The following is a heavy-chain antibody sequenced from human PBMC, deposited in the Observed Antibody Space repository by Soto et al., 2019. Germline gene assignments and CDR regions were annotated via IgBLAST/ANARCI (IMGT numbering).Heavy chain of an antibody. D-gene: IGHD2-2*02. CDR1: GDSINNGNYY. J-gene: IGHJ4*02. CDR2: VHYSGRI. Sequence: QVQLQESGPGLVKPSQTLSLTCTVSGDSINNGNYYWTWIRQHPGKGLEWIGHVHYSGRIYYNPSLTSRVTMSVDTSKNQVSLELSSVTVADTAVYYCVRVTDLYTCGFWGQGTLVTVSS. CDR3: VRVTDLYTCGF. V-gene: IGHV4-31*03.